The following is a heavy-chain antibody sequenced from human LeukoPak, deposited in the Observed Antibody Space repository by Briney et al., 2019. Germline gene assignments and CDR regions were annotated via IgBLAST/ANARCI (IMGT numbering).Heavy chain of an antibody. Sequence: PGGSLRLSCGASGFTFSGHWMSWVRQAPGKGLEWVANINQGGSDKYYVDSVKGRFTISRDNANNLLYLQMNSLRGEDTAVYYCTRDRSRAEDGWGQGTLVTVSS. D-gene: IGHD1-14*01. CDR2: INQGGSDK. V-gene: IGHV3-7*01. J-gene: IGHJ4*02. CDR1: GFTFSGHW. CDR3: TRDRSRAEDG.